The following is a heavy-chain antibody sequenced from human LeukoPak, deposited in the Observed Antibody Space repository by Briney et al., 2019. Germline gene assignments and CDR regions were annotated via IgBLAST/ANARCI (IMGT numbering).Heavy chain of an antibody. Sequence: PSETLSLTCTVSGGSISSYYWSWVRQPPGKGLELIGYIYYTGMTKYNPSLMSRVTISVDTTKNQFSLKLSSVTAADTAVYYCARVGHYASGSYQKTFDRWGQGTLVTVSS. CDR2: IYYTGMT. J-gene: IGHJ5*02. V-gene: IGHV4-59*01. D-gene: IGHD3-10*01. CDR1: GGSISSYY. CDR3: ARVGHYASGSYQKTFDR.